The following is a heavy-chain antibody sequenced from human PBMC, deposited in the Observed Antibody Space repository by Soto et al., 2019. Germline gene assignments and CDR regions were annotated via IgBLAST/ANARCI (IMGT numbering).Heavy chain of an antibody. CDR3: ARGPFRYCSSTSCYANYYYYGMDV. CDR1: GGTFSSYA. Sequence: QVQLVQSGAEVKKPGSSVMVSCKASGGTFSSYAISWVRQAPGQGLEWMGGIIPIFGTANYAQKFQGRVTITADESTSTAYMELSSLRSEDTAVYYCARGPFRYCSSTSCYANYYYYGMDVWGQGTTVTVSS. J-gene: IGHJ6*02. CDR2: IIPIFGTA. D-gene: IGHD2-2*01. V-gene: IGHV1-69*01.